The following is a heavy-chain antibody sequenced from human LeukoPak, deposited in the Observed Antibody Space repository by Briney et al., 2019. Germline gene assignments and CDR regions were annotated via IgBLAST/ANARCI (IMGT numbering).Heavy chain of an antibody. CDR3: ARGIYGDYPEEDY. CDR1: GFIVRSNH. J-gene: IGHJ4*02. V-gene: IGHV3-66*01. CDR2: TYSGDTT. D-gene: IGHD4-17*01. Sequence: GGSLRLSCAAFGFIVRSNHINWVRQAPGKGLEWVSITYSGDTTYYADSVKGRFTISRDNSKNTLYLQMNSLRAEDTAVYYCARGIYGDYPEEDYWGQGTLVTVSS.